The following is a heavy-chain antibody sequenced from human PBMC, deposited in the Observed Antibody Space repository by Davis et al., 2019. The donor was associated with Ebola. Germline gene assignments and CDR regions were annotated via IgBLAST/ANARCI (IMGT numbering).Heavy chain of an antibody. CDR3: ARGAYDSSGYYDSDAFDI. V-gene: IGHV4-59*01. D-gene: IGHD3-22*01. CDR1: GGSISSYY. CDR2: IYYSGST. Sequence: MPSETLSLTCTVPGGSISSYYWSWIRQPPGKGLEWIGYIYYSGSTNYNPSLKSRVTISVDTSKNQFPLKLSSVTAADTAVYYCARGAYDSSGYYDSDAFDIWGQGTMVTVSS. J-gene: IGHJ3*02.